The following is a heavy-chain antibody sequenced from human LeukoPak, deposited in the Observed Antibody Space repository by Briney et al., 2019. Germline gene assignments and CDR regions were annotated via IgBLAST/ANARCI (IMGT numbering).Heavy chain of an antibody. D-gene: IGHD5-24*01. CDR3: VRESTSLTIFGMDV. V-gene: IGHV3-74*01. Sequence: PGGSLRLSCAASGFTFSTYWMHWVRQAPGKGLVWVSHINSGGSTTNYADSLKGRFTISRDNAKNTLYLQMNSLRAEDTAVYYCVRESTSLTIFGMDVWGQGTTVTVSS. J-gene: IGHJ6*02. CDR1: GFTFSTYW. CDR2: INSGGSTT.